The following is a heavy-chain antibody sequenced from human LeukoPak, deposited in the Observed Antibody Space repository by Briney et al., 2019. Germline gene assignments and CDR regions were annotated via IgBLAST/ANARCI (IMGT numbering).Heavy chain of an antibody. CDR1: GFTFRSYS. CDR2: ISSSSSTI. J-gene: IGHJ4*02. V-gene: IGHV3-48*01. D-gene: IGHD3-10*01. Sequence: TGGSLRLSCAASGFTFRSYSMNWVRQAPGKGLEWVSYISSSSSTISYADSVKGRFTVSRDNGKNSLYLQMNSLRAEDTAVYYCARDDGDYSDSGTYYRDAYWGQGTLVTVSS. CDR3: ARDDGDYSDSGTYYRDAY.